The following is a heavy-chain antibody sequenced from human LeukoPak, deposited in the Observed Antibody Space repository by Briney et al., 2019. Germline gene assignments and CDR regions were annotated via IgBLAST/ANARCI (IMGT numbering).Heavy chain of an antibody. CDR1: GFTFTIFG. D-gene: IGHD5-12*01. Sequence: GGSLRLSCAASGFTFTIFGLNWVRQAPGKGLEWVSSISSSSSYIYYADSVKGRFTISRDNAKNSLYLQMNSLRAEDTAVYYCARDRNVDIVATMDPYDAFDIWGQGTMVTVSS. V-gene: IGHV3-21*01. CDR2: ISSSSSYI. CDR3: ARDRNVDIVATMDPYDAFDI. J-gene: IGHJ3*02.